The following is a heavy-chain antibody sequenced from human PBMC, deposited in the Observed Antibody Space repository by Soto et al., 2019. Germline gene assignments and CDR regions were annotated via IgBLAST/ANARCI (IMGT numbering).Heavy chain of an antibody. V-gene: IGHV4-31*03. D-gene: IGHD5-18*01. Sequence: QVQLQESGPRLVKPSQTLSLTCTVSVGSISSGGYYWSWIRQHPGKGLEWIGYIYYSGSTYYNPSLKSRVTISVDTSKNQLSLKLSSVTAADTAIYYCAADRGYSYGYFDYWGQGTLVTVSS. CDR3: AADRGYSYGYFDY. CDR2: IYYSGST. CDR1: VGSISSGGYY. J-gene: IGHJ4*02.